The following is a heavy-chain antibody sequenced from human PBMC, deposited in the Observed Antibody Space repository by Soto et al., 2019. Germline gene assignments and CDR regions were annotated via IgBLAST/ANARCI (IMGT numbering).Heavy chain of an antibody. J-gene: IGHJ4*02. CDR3: ARGKGTHRY. D-gene: IGHD3-10*01. V-gene: IGHV4-59*01. CDR1: GVSLTSYY. CDR2: IFYNGTT. Sequence: LSLTCSVSGVSLTSYYWSWIRQTPGKTLEWIGCIFYNGTTNYNPSLKSRVTISLDLSKNQFSLKLNSVTAEDTALYYCARGKGTHRYWGQGALVTVSS.